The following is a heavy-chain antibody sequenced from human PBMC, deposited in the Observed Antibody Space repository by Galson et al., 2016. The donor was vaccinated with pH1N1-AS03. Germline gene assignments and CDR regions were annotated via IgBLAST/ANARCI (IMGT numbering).Heavy chain of an antibody. CDR2: ISFDGNNR. CDR3: AKAAAVASTSYDFEY. Sequence: SLRLSCAASGFTFSSYTMHWVRQAPGKGLEWVAVISFDGNNRYYMDSVKGRFSISRDDSKNTLYLQMNSLRAEDTAVYYCAKAAAVASTSYDFEYWGQGNLVAVTS. D-gene: IGHD5/OR15-5a*01. CDR1: GFTFSSYT. J-gene: IGHJ4*02. V-gene: IGHV3-30*14.